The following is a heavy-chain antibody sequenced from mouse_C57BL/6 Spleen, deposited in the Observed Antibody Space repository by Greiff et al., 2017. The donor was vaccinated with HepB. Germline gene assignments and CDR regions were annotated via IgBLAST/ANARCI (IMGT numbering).Heavy chain of an antibody. V-gene: IGHV7-3*01. J-gene: IGHJ4*01. CDR2: IRNKANGYTT. Sequence: EVMLVESGGGLVQPGGSLSLSCAASGFTFTDYYMSWVRQPPGKALEWLGFIRNKANGYTTEYSASVKGRFTISRDNSQSILYLQMNALRAEDSATYYCASPSYYGSSLYAMDYWGQGTSVTVSS. CDR3: ASPSYYGSSLYAMDY. CDR1: GFTFTDYY. D-gene: IGHD1-1*01.